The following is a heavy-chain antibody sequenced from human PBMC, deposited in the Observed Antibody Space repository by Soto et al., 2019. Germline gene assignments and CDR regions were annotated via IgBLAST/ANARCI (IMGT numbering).Heavy chain of an antibody. CDR2: IGACNGNT. CDR1: GYTFTSYG. J-gene: IGHJ4*01. CDR3: ATDPSPSYDYVWGSSARDYFDY. D-gene: IGHD3-16*01. Sequence: ASVKVSCKASGYTFTSYGISWVRQAPGQGLEWMGWIGACNGNTNYAQKLQGRVTMTTDTSTSTAYMELRSLRSDDTAVYYCATDPSPSYDYVWGSSARDYFDYWG. V-gene: IGHV1-18*04.